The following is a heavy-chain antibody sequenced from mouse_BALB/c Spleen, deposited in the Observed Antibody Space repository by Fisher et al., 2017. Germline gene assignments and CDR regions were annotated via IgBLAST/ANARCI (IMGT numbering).Heavy chain of an antibody. J-gene: IGHJ1*01. D-gene: IGHD3-3*01. Sequence: KFKGKATLTADTSSSTAYMQLSSLTSEDSAVYYCARVRVGQGGYFDVWGAGTTVTVSS. CDR3: ARVRVGQGGYFDV. V-gene: IGHV1S12*01.